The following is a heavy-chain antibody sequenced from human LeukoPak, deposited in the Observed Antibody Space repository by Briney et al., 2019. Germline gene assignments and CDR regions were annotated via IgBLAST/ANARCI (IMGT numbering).Heavy chain of an antibody. CDR2: ISSSSSTI. CDR1: GFTFSIYN. CDR3: ARDPDTAMPPDPFDI. Sequence: QPGGSLRLSCAASGFTFSIYNMNWVRQAPGKGPEWVSYISSSSSTIYYADSVKGRFTISRDNAKNSLYLQMNSLRAEDTAVYYCARDPDTAMPPDPFDIWGQGTVVTVSS. V-gene: IGHV3-48*01. J-gene: IGHJ3*02. D-gene: IGHD5-18*01.